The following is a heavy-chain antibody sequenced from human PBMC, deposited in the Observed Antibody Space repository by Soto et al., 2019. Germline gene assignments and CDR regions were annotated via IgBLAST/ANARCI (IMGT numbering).Heavy chain of an antibody. CDR3: MTSTSDRHVEY. Sequence: EVQLVESGGDLVQPGGSLRLSCEASGFSFSSYWMTWVRQAPGKRMEYVAIIRQDGSEKKYVDSVMGRFTISRDNAKTSSYLQLNRLRDEDTAVYYCMTSTSDRHVEYWGQGPLVTVSS. D-gene: IGHD2-2*01. V-gene: IGHV3-7*03. CDR1: GFSFSSYW. J-gene: IGHJ4*02. CDR2: IRQDGSEK.